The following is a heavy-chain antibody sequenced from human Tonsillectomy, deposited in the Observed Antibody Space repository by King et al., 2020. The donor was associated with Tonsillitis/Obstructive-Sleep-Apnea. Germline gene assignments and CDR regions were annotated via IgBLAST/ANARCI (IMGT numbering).Heavy chain of an antibody. D-gene: IGHD2-2*01. Sequence: VQLVESGAEVKKPGESLKISCKGSGYSFTSYWIGWVRQMPGKGLEWMGIIYPGDSDTRYSPSLQGQVTISADKSISTAYLQWSSLKASDTAMYYCARLTDIVVVPAANYFDYWGQGTLVTVSS. CDR1: GYSFTSYW. V-gene: IGHV5-51*01. J-gene: IGHJ4*02. CDR2: IYPGDSDT. CDR3: ARLTDIVVVPAANYFDY.